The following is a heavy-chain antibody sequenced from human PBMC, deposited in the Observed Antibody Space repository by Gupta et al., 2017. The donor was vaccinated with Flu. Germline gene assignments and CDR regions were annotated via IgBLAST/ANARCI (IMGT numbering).Heavy chain of an antibody. CDR3: ARRQGRTVAVAVFDY. J-gene: IGHJ4*02. Sequence: QLQLQESGPGLVKPSETLSLTCTVSGGSISSSSYYWGWIRQPPGKGLEWIGSIYYSGSTYYNPSLKSRVTISVDTSKNQFSLKLSSVTAADTAVYYCARRQGRTVAVAVFDYWGQGTLVTVSS. CDR1: GGSISSSSYY. D-gene: IGHD6-19*01. CDR2: IYYSGST. V-gene: IGHV4-39*01.